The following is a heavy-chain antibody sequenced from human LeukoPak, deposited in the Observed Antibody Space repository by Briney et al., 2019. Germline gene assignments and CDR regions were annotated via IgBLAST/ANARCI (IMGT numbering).Heavy chain of an antibody. Sequence: GASVKVSCKASGYTFTSYGISWVRQAPGQGLEWMGWISAYNGNTKYAQKFQDRVTMTTDTSTSTALMELRSLRSDDTAVYYCARVGVTNDAFDIWGQGTMVTVSS. CDR2: ISAYNGNT. CDR1: GYTFTSYG. D-gene: IGHD1-26*01. J-gene: IGHJ3*02. V-gene: IGHV1-18*01. CDR3: ARVGVTNDAFDI.